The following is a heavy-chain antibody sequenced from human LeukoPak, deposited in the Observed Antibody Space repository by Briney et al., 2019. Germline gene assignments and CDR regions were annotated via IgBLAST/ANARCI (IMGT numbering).Heavy chain of an antibody. J-gene: IGHJ5*02. CDR2: IYYSGST. CDR3: ARGLFGELNWFDP. CDR1: SGSISSSSYY. V-gene: IGHV4-39*07. Sequence: PSETLSLTCTVSSGSISSSSYYWGWIRQPPGKGLEWIGSIYYSGSTYYNPSLKSRVTISVDRSKNQFSLKLSSVTAADTAVYYCARGLFGELNWFDPWGQGTLVTVSS. D-gene: IGHD3-10*01.